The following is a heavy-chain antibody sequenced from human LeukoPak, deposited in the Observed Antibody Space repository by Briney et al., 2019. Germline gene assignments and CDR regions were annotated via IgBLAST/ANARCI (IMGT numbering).Heavy chain of an antibody. D-gene: IGHD3-10*01. Sequence: PGRSLRLSCAASGFTFDDYAVHWVRQAPGKGLEWVSGISWNSGSIGYADSVKGRFTISRGNAKNSLYLQMNSLRAEDTALYYCAKDYGSRGDYFDYWGQGTLVTVSS. CDR1: GFTFDDYA. V-gene: IGHV3-9*01. J-gene: IGHJ4*02. CDR3: AKDYGSRGDYFDY. CDR2: ISWNSGSI.